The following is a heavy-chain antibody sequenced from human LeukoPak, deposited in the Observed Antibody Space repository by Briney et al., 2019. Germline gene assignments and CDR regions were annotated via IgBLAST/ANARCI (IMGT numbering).Heavy chain of an antibody. J-gene: IGHJ4*02. CDR2: ISSSGSTI. CDR3: ARVRDKDYYDSSGYKWIFDY. Sequence: PGGSLRLSCAASGFTFSDYYMSWIRQAPGKGLEWVSYISSSGSTIYYADSVKGRFTISRDNAKNSLYLQMNSLRAEDTAVCYCARVRDKDYYDSSGYKWIFDYWGQGTLVTVSS. D-gene: IGHD3-22*01. V-gene: IGHV3-11*04. CDR1: GFTFSDYY.